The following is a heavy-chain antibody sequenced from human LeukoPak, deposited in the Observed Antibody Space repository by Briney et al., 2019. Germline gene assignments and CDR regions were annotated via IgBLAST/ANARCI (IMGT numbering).Heavy chain of an antibody. CDR1: GGSISSYY. J-gene: IGHJ3*02. V-gene: IGHV4-59*08. Sequence: PSETLSLTCTVSGGSISSYYWSWIRQPPGKGLEWIGYIYYSGSTNYNPSLKSRVTISVDTSKNQFSLKLSSVTAADTAVYYCARRRRDYDSSLDIWGQGTMVTVSS. D-gene: IGHD3-22*01. CDR3: ARRRRDYDSSLDI. CDR2: IYYSGST.